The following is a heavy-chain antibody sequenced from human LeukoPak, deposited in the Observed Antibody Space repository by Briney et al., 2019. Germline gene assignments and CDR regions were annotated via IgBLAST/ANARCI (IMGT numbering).Heavy chain of an antibody. Sequence: SETLSLTCTVSGGSISSSSYYWGWIRQPPGKGLEWIGSIYHSGSTYYNPSLKSRVTISVDTSKNQFSLKLSSVTAADTAVYYCARQGPSIAARAFDIWGQGTMVTVSS. J-gene: IGHJ3*02. V-gene: IGHV4-39*01. CDR3: ARQGPSIAARAFDI. CDR2: IYHSGST. CDR1: GGSISSSSYY. D-gene: IGHD6-6*01.